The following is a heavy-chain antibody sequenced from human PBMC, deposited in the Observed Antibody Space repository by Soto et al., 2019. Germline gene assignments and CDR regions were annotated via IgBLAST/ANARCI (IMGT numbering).Heavy chain of an antibody. CDR1: GFTFSGSA. CDR2: IRNKTNDYAT. Sequence: EVQLVESGGGLVQPGGSLKLSCAASGFTFSGSAMHWVRQASGKGLEWVGRIRNKTNDYATAYAESVKGRFTISRDDSKNTAYLQMNSLKTEDTAVYYCTSHSPEDMGRKWGQGTLVTVSS. CDR3: TSHSPEDMGRK. V-gene: IGHV3-73*02. J-gene: IGHJ4*02. D-gene: IGHD2-15*01.